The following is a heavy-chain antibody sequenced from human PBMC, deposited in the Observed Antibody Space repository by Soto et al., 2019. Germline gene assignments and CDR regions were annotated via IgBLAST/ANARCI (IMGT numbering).Heavy chain of an antibody. CDR3: ARSSGSPVDWFDP. CDR1: GGTFSSYA. J-gene: IGHJ5*02. CDR2: IIPIFGTA. V-gene: IGHV1-69*13. D-gene: IGHD6-19*01. Sequence: GASVKVSCKASGGTFSSYAISWVRQAPGQGLEWMGGIIPIFGTANYAQKFQGRVTITADESTSTAYMELSSLRSEDTAVYYCARSSGSPVDWFDPWGQGTLVTVSS.